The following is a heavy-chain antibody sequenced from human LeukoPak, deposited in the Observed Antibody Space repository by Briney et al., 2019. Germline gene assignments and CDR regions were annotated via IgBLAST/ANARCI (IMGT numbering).Heavy chain of an antibody. CDR2: ISSSSSYI. Sequence: GGSLRLSCAASGFTFSSYSMNWVRQAPGKGLEWVSSISSSSSYIYYAGSVKGRFTISRDNAKNSLYLQMNSLRAEDTALYYCAKDLYNNYGMDVWGQGTTVTVSS. CDR1: GFTFSSYS. V-gene: IGHV3-21*04. CDR3: AKDLYNNYGMDV. J-gene: IGHJ6*02.